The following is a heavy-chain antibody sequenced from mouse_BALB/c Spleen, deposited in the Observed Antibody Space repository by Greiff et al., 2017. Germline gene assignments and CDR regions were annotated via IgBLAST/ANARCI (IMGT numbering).Heavy chain of an antibody. Sequence: EGQLVESGGGLVKPGGSLKLSCAASGFTFSSYTMSWVRQTPEKRLEWVATISSGGSYTYYPDSVKGRFTISRDNAKNTLYLQMSSLKSEDTAMYYCTRDGYGNHPYYAMDYWGQGTSVTVSS. CDR1: GFTFSSYT. J-gene: IGHJ4*01. CDR3: TRDGYGNHPYYAMDY. CDR2: ISSGGSYT. D-gene: IGHD2-1*01. V-gene: IGHV5-6-4*01.